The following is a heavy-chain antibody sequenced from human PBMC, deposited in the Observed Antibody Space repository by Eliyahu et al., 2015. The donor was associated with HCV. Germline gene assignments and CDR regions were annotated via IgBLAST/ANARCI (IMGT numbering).Heavy chain of an antibody. CDR1: GFSLSTSGVG. CDR3: AHTRSQIVVVPAAMYDWFDP. Sequence: QITLKESGPTLVKPTQTLTLTCTFSGFSLSTSGVGVGWIRQPPGKALEWLALIYWNDDKRYSPSLKSRLTITKDTSKNQVVLTMTNMDPVDTATYYCAHTRSQIVVVPAAMYDWFDPWGQGTLVTVSS. V-gene: IGHV2-5*01. J-gene: IGHJ5*02. CDR2: IYWNDDK. D-gene: IGHD2-2*01.